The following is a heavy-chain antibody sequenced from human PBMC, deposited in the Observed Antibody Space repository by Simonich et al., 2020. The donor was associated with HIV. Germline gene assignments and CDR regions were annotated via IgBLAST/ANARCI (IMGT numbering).Heavy chain of an antibody. D-gene: IGHD3-3*01. CDR3: AKDRYYNFWSGYYDY. V-gene: IGHV3-23*01. J-gene: IGHJ4*02. Sequence: EVQLLESGGGLVQPGGSLRLSCAASGFTFSSYAMSWVRQAPGKGLGVVSAIRGCSGSTYNADSVKGRCTISRDNSKNTLYLQMNSLRAEDTAVYYCAKDRYYNFWSGYYDYWGQGTLVTVSS. CDR1: GFTFSSYA. CDR2: IRGCSGST.